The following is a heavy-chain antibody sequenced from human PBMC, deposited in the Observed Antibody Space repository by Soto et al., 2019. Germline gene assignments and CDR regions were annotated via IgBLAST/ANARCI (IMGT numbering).Heavy chain of an antibody. D-gene: IGHD6-13*01. CDR3: ARQGYSSSWYLIDY. J-gene: IGHJ4*02. Sequence: QVQLVQSGAEVKKPGSSVKVSCKASGGTFSSYTISWVRQAPGQGLEWMGRIIPILGIANYAQKCQGRVTITADKSTSTAYMELSSLRSEDTAVYYCARQGYSSSWYLIDYWGQGTLVTVSS. V-gene: IGHV1-69*02. CDR2: IIPILGIA. CDR1: GGTFSSYT.